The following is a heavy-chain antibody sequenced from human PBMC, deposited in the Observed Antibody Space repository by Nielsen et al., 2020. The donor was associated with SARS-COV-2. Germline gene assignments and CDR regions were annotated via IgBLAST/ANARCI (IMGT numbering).Heavy chain of an antibody. CDR3: SRDGLRFLEWLSSYYYYYMDV. J-gene: IGHJ6*03. Sequence: ASVQISCNASGYTFTSDYMDEVRHHPPHGLGWMGLINPSGGSTSYARKFLGRVTMTRDTSTSTVYMELSSLRSEDTAVYYCSRDGLRFLEWLSSYYYYYMDVWGKGTTVTVSS. V-gene: IGHV1-46*01. CDR2: INPSGGST. CDR1: GYTFTSDY. D-gene: IGHD3-3*01.